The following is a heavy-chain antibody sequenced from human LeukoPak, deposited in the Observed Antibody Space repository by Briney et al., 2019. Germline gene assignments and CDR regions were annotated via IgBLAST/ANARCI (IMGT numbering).Heavy chain of an antibody. J-gene: IGHJ5*02. CDR2: ISSSSSYT. CDR1: GFTFSDYY. Sequence: PGGSLRLSCAASGFTFSDYYMSWIRQAPGKGLEWVSYISSSSSYTNYADSVKGRFTISRDNAKNPLYLQMNSLRAEDTAVYYCARGRRKGDYGDYGAGYNWFDPWGQGTLVTVSS. CDR3: ARGRRKGDYGDYGAGYNWFDP. V-gene: IGHV3-11*06. D-gene: IGHD4-17*01.